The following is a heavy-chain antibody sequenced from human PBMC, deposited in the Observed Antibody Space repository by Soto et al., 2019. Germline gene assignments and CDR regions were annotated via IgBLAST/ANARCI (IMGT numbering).Heavy chain of an antibody. Sequence: QVQLVQSGAEMKKPGASVKVSCKASGYTFTTYGISWVRQAPGQGLEWMGWISAYNGNTHYAQKLQGRVTMTTDTATSTTYVQLRSLRSDDTTGYYSARDHFPSTYDRFDYWCQGTLVTFSS. CDR3: ARDHFPSTYDRFDY. J-gene: IGHJ4*02. CDR2: ISAYNGNT. D-gene: IGHD3-3*02. V-gene: IGHV1-18*04. CDR1: GYTFTTYG.